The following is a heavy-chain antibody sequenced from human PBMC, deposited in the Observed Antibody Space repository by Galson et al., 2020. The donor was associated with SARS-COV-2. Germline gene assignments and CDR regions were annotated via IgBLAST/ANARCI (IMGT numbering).Heavy chain of an antibody. CDR3: DASDY. V-gene: IGHV3-23*01. Sequence: GESLKISCAASGFDFGKYAMGWVRQAPGKGLEWVSTINAGGGVAYYADSVKGRFTISKDNFENTLYLEMNSLRGEDTAVYYCDASDYWGQGSLVTVSS. J-gene: IGHJ4*02. CDR2: INAGGGVA. CDR1: GFDFGKYA.